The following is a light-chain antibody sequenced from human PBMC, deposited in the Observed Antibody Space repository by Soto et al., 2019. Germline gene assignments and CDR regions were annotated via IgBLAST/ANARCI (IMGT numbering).Light chain of an antibody. Sequence: SVLTQPPSASGSPGQSVTISCTGTSSDVGGYNFVSWYQQHPGKAPKLMIFEVTKRPSGVPDRFSGSKSGNTASLTVSGLQAEDEADYYCSSFAGRNNLYVFGTGTKVTVL. CDR2: EVT. V-gene: IGLV2-8*01. J-gene: IGLJ1*01. CDR1: SSDVGGYNF. CDR3: SSFAGRNNLYV.